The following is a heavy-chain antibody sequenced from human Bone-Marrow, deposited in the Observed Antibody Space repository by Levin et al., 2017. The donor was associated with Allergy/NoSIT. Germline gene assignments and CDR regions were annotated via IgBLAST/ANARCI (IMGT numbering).Heavy chain of an antibody. J-gene: IGHJ4*02. CDR2: INLNSGGT. V-gene: IGHV1-2*02. CDR1: GYTFSGGD. Sequence: ASVKVSCKASGYTFSGGDMHWVRQAPGQGLEWMGWINLNSGGTNYAQKFQGRVTMTRDTSISTAYMELSSLRSDDTAVYYCAKFSSGGGAPLWGQGALVAVSS. D-gene: IGHD6-19*01. CDR3: AKFSSGGGAPL.